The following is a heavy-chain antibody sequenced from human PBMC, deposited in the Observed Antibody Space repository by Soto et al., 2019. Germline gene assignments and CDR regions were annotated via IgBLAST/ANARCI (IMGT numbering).Heavy chain of an antibody. CDR1: GGSVNSDYYY. Sequence: ASETLSLTCTVSGGSVNSDYYYWSWIRQPPGKGLEWIGYIYNTGRTNYNPSLESRVTISLDTSRNQFSLKLSSVTAADTAVFYCAREYSNSPEAFDYWGQGALVTAPQ. CDR2: IYNTGRT. D-gene: IGHD4-4*01. V-gene: IGHV4-61*01. J-gene: IGHJ4*02. CDR3: AREYSNSPEAFDY.